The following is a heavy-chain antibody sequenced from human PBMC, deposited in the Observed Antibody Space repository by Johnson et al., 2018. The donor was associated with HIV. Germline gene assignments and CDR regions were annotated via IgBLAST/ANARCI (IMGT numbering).Heavy chain of an antibody. J-gene: IGHJ3*01. Sequence: VQLVESGGGLVQPGRSLRLSCAASGFTFDDYAMHWVRQAPGKGLEWVSGINWNGGSTGYADSVKGRFTISRDNSKNTLYLQMNTLRAEDTALYYCARDKSGSYRGAFDVWGQGTMVTVSS. V-gene: IGHV3-9*01. CDR1: GFTFDDYA. D-gene: IGHD1-26*01. CDR3: ARDKSGSYRGAFDV. CDR2: INWNGGST.